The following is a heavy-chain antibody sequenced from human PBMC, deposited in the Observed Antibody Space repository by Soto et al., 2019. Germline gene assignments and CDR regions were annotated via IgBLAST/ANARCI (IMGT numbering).Heavy chain of an antibody. CDR1: GFTFSSYW. D-gene: IGHD6-13*01. Sequence: GGSLRLSCAASGFTFSSYWMSWVRQAPGKWLEWVANIKQDGSEKYYVDSVKGRFTISRDNAKNSLYLQMNSLRAEDTAVYYCARGGYSSSWYGYYWGQGTLVTVSS. CDR3: ARGGYSSSWYGYY. CDR2: IKQDGSEK. J-gene: IGHJ4*02. V-gene: IGHV3-7*01.